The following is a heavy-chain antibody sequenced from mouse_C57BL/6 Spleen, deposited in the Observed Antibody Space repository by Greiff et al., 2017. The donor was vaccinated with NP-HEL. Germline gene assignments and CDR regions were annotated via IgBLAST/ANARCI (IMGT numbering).Heavy chain of an antibody. CDR3: TRYPNPLTGMFAY. V-gene: IGHV1-15*01. Sequence: QVQLQQSGAELVRPGASVTLSCKASGYTFTDYEMHWVKQTPVHGLEWIGAIDPETGGTAYNQKFKGKAILTADKSSSTAYMELRSLTSEDSAVYYCTRYPNPLTGMFAYWGKGTLVTVSA. CDR1: GYTFTDYE. CDR2: IDPETGGT. J-gene: IGHJ3*01. D-gene: IGHD4-1*01.